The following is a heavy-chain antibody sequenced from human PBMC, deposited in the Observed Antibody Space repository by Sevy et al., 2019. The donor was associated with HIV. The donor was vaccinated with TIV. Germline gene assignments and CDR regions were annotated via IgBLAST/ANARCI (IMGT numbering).Heavy chain of an antibody. CDR2: ILYDGSNK. CDR1: GFTFSSYA. D-gene: IGHD6-19*01. J-gene: IGHJ4*02. V-gene: IGHV3-30-3*01. CDR3: ARGVGGNVSGRNYFDY. Sequence: GGSLRLSCAVSGFTFSSYAMHWVRQAPGKGLKWVAVILYDGSNKYYADSVKGRFTISRDNSKSTLYLQMNSLRAEDTAVFYCARGVGGNVSGRNYFDYWGQGTLVTVSS.